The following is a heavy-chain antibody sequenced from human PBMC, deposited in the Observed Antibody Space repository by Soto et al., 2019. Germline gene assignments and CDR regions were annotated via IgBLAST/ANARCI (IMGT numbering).Heavy chain of an antibody. D-gene: IGHD3-22*01. Sequence: ASVKVSCKASGYTFTSYYMHWVRQAPGQGLEWMGIINPSGGSTSYAQKIQGRVTMTTDTSTSTAYMELSSLRSDDTAVYYCARVVYYYDSSGYDNPPVRFDYWGQGTQVTVSS. CDR2: INPSGGST. CDR3: ARVVYYYDSSGYDNPPVRFDY. CDR1: GYTFTSYY. V-gene: IGHV1-46*01. J-gene: IGHJ4*02.